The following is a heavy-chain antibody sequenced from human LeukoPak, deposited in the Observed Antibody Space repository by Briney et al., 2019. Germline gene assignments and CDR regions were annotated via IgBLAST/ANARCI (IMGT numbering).Heavy chain of an antibody. CDR2: INHSGST. J-gene: IGHJ4*02. D-gene: IGHD5-24*01. Sequence: SETLSLTCAVSGGSFSGYYWSWIRQPPGKGLEWIGEINHSGSTNYNPSLKSRVTISVDTSKNQFSLKLSSVTAADTAVYYCAGGSRDGYNYGLDYWGQGTLVTVSS. CDR3: AGGSRDGYNYGLDY. CDR1: GGSFSGYY. V-gene: IGHV4-34*01.